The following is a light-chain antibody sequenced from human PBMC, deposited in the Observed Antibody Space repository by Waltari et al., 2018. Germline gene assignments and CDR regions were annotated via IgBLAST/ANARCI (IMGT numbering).Light chain of an antibody. CDR2: NND. CDR3: VTWDESLNGPV. V-gene: IGLV1-44*01. Sequence: QSVLTQPPSASGAPGQRVTISCSGSSSNIGSDTVKWYQQLPGTAPKLLIYNNDHRPSGVPDRFSGSKSGTSASLAISGLQSEDEADYYCVTWDESLNGPVFGGGTKLTVL. J-gene: IGLJ3*02. CDR1: SSNIGSDT.